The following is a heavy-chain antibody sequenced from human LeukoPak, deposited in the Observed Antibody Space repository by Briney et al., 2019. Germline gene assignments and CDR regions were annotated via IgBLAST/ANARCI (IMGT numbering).Heavy chain of an antibody. CDR1: GYTFTGYY. J-gene: IGHJ1*01. D-gene: IGHD3-22*01. V-gene: IGHV1-2*02. Sequence: ASVKVSCKASGYTFTGYYIHWVRQAPGQGLEWMGWINPDSGGTNYAQKFQGRVTMTRDTSISTAYMELNRLRSDDTAIFYCARGYYDSSDYEYFQHWGQGTLVTVSS. CDR3: ARGYYDSSDYEYFQH. CDR2: INPDSGGT.